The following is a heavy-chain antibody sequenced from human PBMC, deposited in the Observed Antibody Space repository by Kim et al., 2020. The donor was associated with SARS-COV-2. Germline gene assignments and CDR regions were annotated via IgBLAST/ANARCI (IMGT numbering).Heavy chain of an antibody. Sequence: GGSLRLSCTASGFTFGDYAMSWFRQAPGKGLEWVGFIRSKAYGGTTEYAASVKGRFTISRDDSKSIAYPQMNSLKTEDTAVYYCTRDREWKGNDYWGQGTLVTVSS. CDR1: GFTFGDYA. J-gene: IGHJ4*02. CDR2: IRSKAYGGTT. D-gene: IGHD1-1*01. CDR3: TRDREWKGNDY. V-gene: IGHV3-49*03.